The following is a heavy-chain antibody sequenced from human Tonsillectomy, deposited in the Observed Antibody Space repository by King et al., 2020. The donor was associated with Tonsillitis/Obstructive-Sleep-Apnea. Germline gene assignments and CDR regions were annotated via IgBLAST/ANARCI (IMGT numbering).Heavy chain of an antibody. Sequence: VQLVESGGGLVQPGRSLRLSCAASGFIFDDYAMYWVRQAPGKGLEWVSGISWNSGRKAYADSVKGRFTISRDNAKNSLYLQMNSLSTEDTALYHCAKDLIIAESGTPGDSFDIWGQGTLVTVSS. CDR3: AKDLIIAESGTPGDSFDI. CDR2: ISWNSGRK. CDR1: GFIFDDYA. J-gene: IGHJ3*02. V-gene: IGHV3-9*01. D-gene: IGHD6-19*01.